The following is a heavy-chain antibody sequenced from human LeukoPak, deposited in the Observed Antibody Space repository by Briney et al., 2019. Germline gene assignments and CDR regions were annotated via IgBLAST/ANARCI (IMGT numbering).Heavy chain of an antibody. CDR1: GYTFTSYD. J-gene: IGHJ4*02. Sequence: GASVKVSCKASGYTFTSYDINWVRQATGQGLEWMGWMNPNSGNTGYAQKFQGRVTMTRNTSISTAYMELSSLRSEDTAVYYCAGRGSGSYSYQLDYWGQGTLVTVSS. CDR3: AGRGSGSYSYQLDY. D-gene: IGHD1-26*01. V-gene: IGHV1-8*01. CDR2: MNPNSGNT.